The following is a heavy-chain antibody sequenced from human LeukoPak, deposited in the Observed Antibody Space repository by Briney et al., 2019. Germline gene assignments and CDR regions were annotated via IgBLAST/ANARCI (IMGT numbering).Heavy chain of an antibody. D-gene: IGHD2/OR15-2a*01. CDR3: AKAFSGGIPLYYFDY. CDR1: GFTFSSYG. V-gene: IGHV3-30*02. J-gene: IGHJ4*02. CDR2: IRYDGSNK. Sequence: AGGSLRLSCAASGFTFSSYGMHWVRQAPGKGLEWVAFIRYDGSNKYYADSVKGRFTISRDNSKNTLYLQMNSLRAEDTAVYYCAKAFSGGIPLYYFDYWGQGTLVTVSS.